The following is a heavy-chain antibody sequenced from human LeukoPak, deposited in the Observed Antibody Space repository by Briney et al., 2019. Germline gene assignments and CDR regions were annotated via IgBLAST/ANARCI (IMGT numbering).Heavy chain of an antibody. CDR3: AKDGGEFDAFDI. Sequence: GGSLRLSCAASGFTLSSYWMSWVRQAPGKGLEWVSAISGSGGSTYYADSVKSRFIISRDNSKNTLYLQMNSLRAEDTAVYYCAKDGGEFDAFDIWGQGTMVTVSS. J-gene: IGHJ3*02. CDR2: ISGSGGST. CDR1: GFTLSSYW. D-gene: IGHD3-16*01. V-gene: IGHV3-23*01.